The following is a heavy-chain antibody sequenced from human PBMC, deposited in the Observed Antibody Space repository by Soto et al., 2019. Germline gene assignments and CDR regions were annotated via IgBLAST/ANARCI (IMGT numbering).Heavy chain of an antibody. J-gene: IGHJ4*02. CDR2: MYHSGDT. V-gene: IGHV4-38-2*02. CDR1: GYSISSGYS. D-gene: IGHD3-22*01. Sequence: PSETLSLTCGVSGYSISSGYSWGWIRQPPGKGLEWIGSMYHSGDTYYNPSLKSRVTISGHTSKNQFSLHPSSVAAADTAVYYCARDRSQDYDSSGLFDSWGQGTLVTVSS. CDR3: ARDRSQDYDSSGLFDS.